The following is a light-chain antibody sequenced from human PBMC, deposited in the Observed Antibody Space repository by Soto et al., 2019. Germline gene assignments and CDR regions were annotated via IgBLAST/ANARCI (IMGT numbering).Light chain of an antibody. V-gene: IGLV2-8*01. CDR2: EVF. J-gene: IGLJ2*01. Sequence: QSVLTQPPSASGSLGQSVTISCTGTRSDVGAFNYVSWYQQNPGKAPKLLIYEVFKRPSGVPDRFSGSKSGNTASLTVSGLLAEDEADYYCSSYAVSNSLLFGGGTKLTVL. CDR3: SSYAVSNSLL. CDR1: RSDVGAFNY.